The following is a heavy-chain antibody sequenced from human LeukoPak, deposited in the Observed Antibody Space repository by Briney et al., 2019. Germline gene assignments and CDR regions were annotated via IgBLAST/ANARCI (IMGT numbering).Heavy chain of an antibody. J-gene: IGHJ4*02. V-gene: IGHV3-30*04. CDR3: ARDFYYDSSGYSVDY. Sequence: GGSLILSCSAPGFTFSSYAMHWVRQAPGKGLGWDAVISYDGSNKYYADSVKGRFTISRDNSKNTLYLQMNSLIAEDTAVCYCARDFYYDSSGYSVDYWGQGTLVTVSS. D-gene: IGHD3-22*01. CDR2: ISYDGSNK. CDR1: GFTFSSYA.